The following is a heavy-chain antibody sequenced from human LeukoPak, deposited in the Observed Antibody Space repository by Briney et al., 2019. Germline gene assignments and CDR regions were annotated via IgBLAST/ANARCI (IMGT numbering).Heavy chain of an antibody. CDR2: IKQDGSEK. Sequence: GGSLRLSCAASGFTFSSYWMSWVRQAPGKGLERVANIKQDGSEKYYVDSVKGRFTISRDNAKNSLYLQMNSLRAEDTAVYYCAKVRNFRAPNYYYYGMDVWGQGTTVTVSS. CDR3: AKVRNFRAPNYYYYGMDV. J-gene: IGHJ6*02. D-gene: IGHD3-3*01. V-gene: IGHV3-7*01. CDR1: GFTFSSYW.